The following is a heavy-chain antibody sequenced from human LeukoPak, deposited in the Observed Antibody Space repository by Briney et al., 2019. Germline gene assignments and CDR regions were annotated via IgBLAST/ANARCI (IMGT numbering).Heavy chain of an antibody. J-gene: IGHJ3*02. V-gene: IGHV3-21*01. Sequence: GGSLRLSCAASEFTFSSYSMNWVRQAPGKGLEWVSSISSSSSYIYYADSVKGRFTISRDNAKNSLYLQMNSLRAEDTAVYYCARADRVGAFDIWGQGTMVTVSS. CDR1: EFTFSSYS. D-gene: IGHD3-22*01. CDR3: ARADRVGAFDI. CDR2: ISSSSSYI.